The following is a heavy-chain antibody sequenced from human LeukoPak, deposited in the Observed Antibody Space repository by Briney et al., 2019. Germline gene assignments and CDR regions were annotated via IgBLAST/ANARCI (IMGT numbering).Heavy chain of an antibody. CDR3: ARRDEELLFDP. D-gene: IGHD4-23*01. V-gene: IGHV4-59*01. Sequence: SETLSLTCSVSDDSITMYYWTWIRQPPGKGLEWIGYVDHTGSTNFNPSLNGRVSISRDTTKNLFSLRLRSVTAADTAVYYCARRDEELLFDPWGQGTLVTVSS. CDR2: VDHTGST. CDR1: DDSITMYY. J-gene: IGHJ5*02.